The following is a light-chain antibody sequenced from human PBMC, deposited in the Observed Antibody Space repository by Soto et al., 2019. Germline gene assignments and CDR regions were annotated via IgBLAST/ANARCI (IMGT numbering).Light chain of an antibody. Sequence: QSVLTQPPSASGSPGQSVTISCTGTSSDAGGYNYVSWYQQHPGKAPKLMIYEVSKRPSGVPDRFSGSKSGNTASLTVSGLQAEDEADYYCSSYGGSIYVFGTGTKVTVL. CDR2: EVS. CDR1: SSDAGGYNY. CDR3: SSYGGSIYV. J-gene: IGLJ1*01. V-gene: IGLV2-8*01.